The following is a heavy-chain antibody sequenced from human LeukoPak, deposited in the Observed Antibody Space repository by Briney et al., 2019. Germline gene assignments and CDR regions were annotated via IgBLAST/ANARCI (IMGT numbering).Heavy chain of an antibody. V-gene: IGHV3-74*01. D-gene: IGHD6-19*01. CDR2: INSDGSST. CDR3: VNIKYSSGWFVDY. Sequence: PGGSLRLSCAASGFTFSSYWMHWVRQAPGKGLVWVSRINSDGSSTSYADSVKGRFTISRDNAKNTLYLQMNSLRAEDTAVYYCVNIKYSSGWFVDYWGQGTLVTVSS. CDR1: GFTFSSYW. J-gene: IGHJ4*02.